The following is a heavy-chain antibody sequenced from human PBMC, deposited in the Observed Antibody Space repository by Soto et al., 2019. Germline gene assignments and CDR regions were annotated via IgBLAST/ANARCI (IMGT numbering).Heavy chain of an antibody. CDR3: ARGDTIFGASEYDI. CDR2: ISYAGSNK. D-gene: IGHD3-3*01. J-gene: IGHJ3*02. CDR1: GFTFSSYG. V-gene: IGHV3-30*03. Sequence: QVQLVESGGGVVQPGRSLRFSCAASGFTFSSYGMHWVRQAPGKGLEWVAVISYAGSNKYYADSVKGRFTISRDNSNNTMYLQINSLRDEDTAVYDCARGDTIFGASEYDIWGQGTMVTVSS.